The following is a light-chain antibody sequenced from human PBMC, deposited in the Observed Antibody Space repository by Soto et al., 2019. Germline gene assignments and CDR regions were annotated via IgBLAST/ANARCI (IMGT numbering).Light chain of an antibody. V-gene: IGKV1-39*01. CDR3: EQSYSTPRT. CDR2: AAS. Sequence: RASQSISSYLNWYQQKPGKAPKLLIYAASSLQSGVPSRFSGSGSGTDFTLTIRCLQPGDFATYYCEQSYSTPRTFGGGTKVDIK. CDR1: QSISSY. J-gene: IGKJ4*02.